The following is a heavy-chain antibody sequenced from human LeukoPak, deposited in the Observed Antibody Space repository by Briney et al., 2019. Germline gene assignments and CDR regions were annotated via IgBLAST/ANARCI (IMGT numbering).Heavy chain of an antibody. CDR2: ISYDGSDK. Sequence: GGSLRLSCAASGFAFNTFAMNWVRQAPGKGLEWVVVISYDGSDKYYADSVKGRFTISRDNSENTLCLQMNSLRPEDTAMYYCASGKWLQSYFDYWGQGTLVTVSS. CDR3: ASGKWLQSYFDY. CDR1: GFAFNTFA. V-gene: IGHV3-30*04. J-gene: IGHJ4*02. D-gene: IGHD5-24*01.